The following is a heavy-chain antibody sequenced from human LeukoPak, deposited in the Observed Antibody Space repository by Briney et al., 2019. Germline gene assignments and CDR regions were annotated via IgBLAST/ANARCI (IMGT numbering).Heavy chain of an antibody. Sequence: GGSLRLSCAASGFTFSGYWMSWVRQTPGKGLEWVANINEDGSEKYYVDSVKGRFTISRDNSKNSLYLQMNSLRAEDTAVYYCARERSYDFWSGYFDYWGQGTLVTVSS. CDR2: INEDGSEK. CDR1: GFTFSGYW. V-gene: IGHV3-7*01. J-gene: IGHJ4*02. CDR3: ARERSYDFWSGYFDY. D-gene: IGHD3-3*01.